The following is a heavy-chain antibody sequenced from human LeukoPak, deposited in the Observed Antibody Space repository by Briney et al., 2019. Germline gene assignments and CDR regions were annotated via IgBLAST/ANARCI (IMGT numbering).Heavy chain of an antibody. CDR2: IKTDGSET. D-gene: IGHD3-16*01. CDR1: GFTFGSYW. CDR3: VRDYVWGTSESDY. Sequence: GGSLRLSCAASGFTFGSYWMTWMRQTPGKGLEWVANIKTDGSETYYLDSVKGRFTVSRVNAKNSLFLQMNSLRAEDTAIYYCVRDYVWGTSESDYWGQGILVTVSS. V-gene: IGHV3-7*01. J-gene: IGHJ4*02.